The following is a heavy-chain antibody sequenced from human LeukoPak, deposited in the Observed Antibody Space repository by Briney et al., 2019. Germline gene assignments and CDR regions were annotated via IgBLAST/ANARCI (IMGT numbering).Heavy chain of an antibody. CDR3: ARQTGSGLFTLP. Sequence: SETLSLTCSVSGYSISSAYYWGWIRQPPGKGLEWIGSIYYTGNTYYNASLKSRVTISIDTSKNQISLRLTSVTVTDTAMYYCARQTGSGLFTLPGGQGTLVTVSS. V-gene: IGHV4-38-2*02. D-gene: IGHD3/OR15-3a*01. J-gene: IGHJ4*02. CDR2: IYYTGNT. CDR1: GYSISSAYY.